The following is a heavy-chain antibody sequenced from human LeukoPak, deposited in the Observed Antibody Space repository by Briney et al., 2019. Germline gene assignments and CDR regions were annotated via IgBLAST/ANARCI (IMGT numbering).Heavy chain of an antibody. D-gene: IGHD5-18*01. J-gene: IGHJ4*02. CDR3: ARARGYSYGFYFDY. CDR1: GGSISSGGYS. Sequence: SETLSLTWAVSGGSISSGGYSWSWIRQPPGKGLEWIGYIYHSGSTYYNPSLKSRVTISVDRSKNQFSLKLSSVTAADTAVYYCARARGYSYGFYFDYWGQGTLVTVSS. CDR2: IYHSGST. V-gene: IGHV4-30-2*01.